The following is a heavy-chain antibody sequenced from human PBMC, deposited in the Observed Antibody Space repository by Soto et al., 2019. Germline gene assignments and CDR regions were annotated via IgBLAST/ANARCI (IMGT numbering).Heavy chain of an antibody. D-gene: IGHD2-2*01. Sequence: SSVKVACKASGGTFRIYAISWVRQAPGQGLEWMGGIIPIFGTANYAQKFQGRVTITADKSTSTAYMELSSLRSEHTAVYYCARDNVRNVVPAAMSDSYYYGMDFWGQGTTVTVSS. V-gene: IGHV1-69*06. CDR1: GGTFRIYA. CDR2: IIPIFGTA. J-gene: IGHJ6*02. CDR3: ARDNVRNVVPAAMSDSYYYGMDF.